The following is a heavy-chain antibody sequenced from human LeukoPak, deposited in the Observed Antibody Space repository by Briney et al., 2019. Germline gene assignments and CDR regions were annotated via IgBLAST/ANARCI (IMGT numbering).Heavy chain of an antibody. D-gene: IGHD5-12*01. Sequence: ASVTVSCKASGYTFTGYYMHWVRQAPGQGLEWMGWINPNSGGTNYAQKFQGRVTMTRDTSISTAYMELSRLRSDDTAVYYCARDLRGYSGYADYYFDYWGQGTLVTVSS. J-gene: IGHJ4*02. CDR2: INPNSGGT. V-gene: IGHV1-2*02. CDR1: GYTFTGYY. CDR3: ARDLRGYSGYADYYFDY.